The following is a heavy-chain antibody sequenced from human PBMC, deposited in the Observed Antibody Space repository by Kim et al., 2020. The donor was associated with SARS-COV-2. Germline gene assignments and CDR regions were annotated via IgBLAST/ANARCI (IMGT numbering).Heavy chain of an antibody. D-gene: IGHD4-17*01. V-gene: IGHV1-18*01. CDR1: GYTFTSYG. Sequence: ASVKVSCKASGYTFTSYGISWVRQAPGQGLEWMGWISAYNGNTNYAQKLQGRVTMTTDTSTSTAYMELRSLRSDDTAVYYCARDSPRYGDSSYYYYGMDVWGQGTTVTVSS. J-gene: IGHJ6*02. CDR3: ARDSPRYGDSSYYYYGMDV. CDR2: ISAYNGNT.